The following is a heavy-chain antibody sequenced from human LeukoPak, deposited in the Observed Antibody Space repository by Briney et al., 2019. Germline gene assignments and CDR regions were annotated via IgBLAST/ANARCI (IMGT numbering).Heavy chain of an antibody. Sequence: SETLSLTCTVSGGSITSGDYYWSWIRQPPGKGLEWIGYIYYSGSTYYNPSLKSRVTISVDTSKNQFSLKLSSVTAADTAVYYCARAPSSGYSTVYYYYGMDVWGQGTTVTVSS. J-gene: IGHJ6*02. CDR1: GGSITSGDYY. CDR3: ARAPSSGYSTVYYYYGMDV. D-gene: IGHD3-22*01. V-gene: IGHV4-30-4*01. CDR2: IYYSGST.